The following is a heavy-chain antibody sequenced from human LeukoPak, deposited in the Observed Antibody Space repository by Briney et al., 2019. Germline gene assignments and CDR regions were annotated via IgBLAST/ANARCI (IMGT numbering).Heavy chain of an antibody. CDR2: ISYDGSNK. J-gene: IGHJ6*02. CDR1: GFTFSSYG. CDR3: AKDLEPAATYYYYGMDV. V-gene: IGHV3-30*18. Sequence: GRSLRLSCAASGFTFSSYGMHSVRQAPGKGLEWVAVISYDGSNKYYADSVKGRFTISRDNSKNTLYLQMNSLRAEDTAVYYCAKDLEPAATYYYYGMDVWGQGTTVTISS. D-gene: IGHD2-2*01.